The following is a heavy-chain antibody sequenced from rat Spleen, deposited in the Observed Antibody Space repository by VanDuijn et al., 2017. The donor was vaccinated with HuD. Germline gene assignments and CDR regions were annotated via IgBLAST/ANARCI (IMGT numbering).Heavy chain of an antibody. CDR2: ISSGGHT. CDR1: GFSLTSNG. J-gene: IGHJ1*01. D-gene: IGHD1-7*01. Sequence: QVQLKESGPGLVQPSQTLSLTCTVSGFSLTSNGVTWVRQPPGKGLEWVATISSGGHTYYNSILKSRLNINRDTSKIQVYLKMNSQVTEDTAIYFCARDPDDKYYWYFDFWGPGSMVTVSS. CDR3: ARDPDDKYYWYFDF. V-gene: IGHV2S12*01.